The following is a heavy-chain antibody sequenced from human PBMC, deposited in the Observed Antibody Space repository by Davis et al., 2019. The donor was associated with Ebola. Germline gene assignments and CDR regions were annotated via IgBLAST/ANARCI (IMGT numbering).Heavy chain of an antibody. J-gene: IGHJ4*02. CDR1: GFTFSGSA. CDR3: TSETTVIDY. V-gene: IGHV3-73*01. CDR2: IRSKANSYAT. D-gene: IGHD4-17*01. Sequence: GEFLKISCAASGFTFSGSAMHWVRQASGKGLEWVGRIRSKANSYATAYAASVKGRFTISRDDSKNTAYLQMNSLKTEDTAVYYCTSETTVIDYWGQGTLVTVSS.